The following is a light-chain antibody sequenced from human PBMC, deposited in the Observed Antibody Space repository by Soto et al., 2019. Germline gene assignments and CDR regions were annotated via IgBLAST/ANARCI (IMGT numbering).Light chain of an antibody. CDR3: QQYGSSRYT. J-gene: IGKJ2*01. CDR2: GAS. Sequence: EIVLTQSPGTLSLSPGEGATLSCRASQSIGGNFLAWYQQRRGQAPRLLIHGASNRATGIPDRFSGSGSGTDFTLTITRLEPEDFAVYYCQQYGSSRYTFGQGTKLEIK. CDR1: QSIGGNF. V-gene: IGKV3-20*01.